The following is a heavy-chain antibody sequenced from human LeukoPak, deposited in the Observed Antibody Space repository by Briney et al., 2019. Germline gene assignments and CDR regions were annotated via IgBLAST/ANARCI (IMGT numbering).Heavy chain of an antibody. CDR1: GGSLSSISYY. CDR2: IYYSGST. V-gene: IGHV4-39*01. D-gene: IGHD2-8*01. Sequence: SESLSLTCTVAGGSLSSISYYWGWIRHPPGKGLDWIGSIYYSGSTYYNLSLKCRVTISVDTSKNQFSLTVRYVTAADSAAYYCARVSYCTNGVCYFFGAGRGYFDYWGQGTLVTVSS. CDR3: ARVSYCTNGVCYFFGAGRGYFDY. J-gene: IGHJ4*02.